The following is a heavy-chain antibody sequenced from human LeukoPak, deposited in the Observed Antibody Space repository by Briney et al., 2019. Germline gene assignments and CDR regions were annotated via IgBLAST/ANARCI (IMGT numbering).Heavy chain of an antibody. D-gene: IGHD3-22*01. CDR2: IYTSGST. Sequence: TLSLTCTVSGGSISSGSYYWSWIRQPAGKGLEWIGRIYTSGSTNYNPSLKSRVTISVDTSKNQFSLKLSSVTAADTAVYYCARVAVMIGYAFDIWGQGTMATVSS. CDR3: ARVAVMIGYAFDI. CDR1: GGSISSGSYY. V-gene: IGHV4-61*02. J-gene: IGHJ3*02.